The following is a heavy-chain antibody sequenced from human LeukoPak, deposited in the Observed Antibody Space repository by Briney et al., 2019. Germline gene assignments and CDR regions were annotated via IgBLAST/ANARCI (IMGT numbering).Heavy chain of an antibody. D-gene: IGHD6-19*01. CDR1: GYTFTSYG. Sequence: ASVKVSCKASGYTFTSYGISWVRQAPGQGLEWMGWISAYNGNTKYAQKLQGRVTMTTDTYTSTAYMELRSLRSDDTAVYYCARDLRYSSGWLVDYWGQGTLVTVSS. J-gene: IGHJ4*02. CDR2: ISAYNGNT. CDR3: ARDLRYSSGWLVDY. V-gene: IGHV1-18*01.